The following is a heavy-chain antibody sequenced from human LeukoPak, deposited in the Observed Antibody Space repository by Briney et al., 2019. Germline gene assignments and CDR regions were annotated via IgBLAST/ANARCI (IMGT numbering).Heavy chain of an antibody. CDR3: VTGVVRGVRADWFDP. J-gene: IGHJ5*02. D-gene: IGHD3-10*01. CDR1: GGSISSGGYY. CDR2: IYHSGST. Sequence: SETLSLTCTVSGGSISSGGYYWGWIRQPPGKGLEWIGYIYHSGSTYYNPSLKSRVTISVDRSKNQFSLKLSSVTAADTAVYYCVTGVVRGVRADWFDPWGQGTLVTVSS. V-gene: IGHV4-30-2*01.